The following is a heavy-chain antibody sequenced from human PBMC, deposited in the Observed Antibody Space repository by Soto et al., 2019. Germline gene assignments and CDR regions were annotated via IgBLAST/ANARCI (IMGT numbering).Heavy chain of an antibody. V-gene: IGHV4-39*02. Sequence: PSETLSLTCTVSGGSISSSSYYWGWIRQPPGKGLEWIGSIYYSGSTYYNPSLKSRFTISRDNAKNSLYLQMNSLRAEDTALYYCAKDIEGNPTVPDYWGQGTLVTVSS. CDR2: IYYSGST. J-gene: IGHJ4*02. CDR3: AKDIEGNPTVPDY. D-gene: IGHD4-4*01. CDR1: GGSISSSSYY.